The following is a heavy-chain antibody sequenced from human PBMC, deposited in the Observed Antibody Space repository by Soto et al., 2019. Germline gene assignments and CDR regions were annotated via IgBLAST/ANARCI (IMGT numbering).Heavy chain of an antibody. J-gene: IGHJ6*02. V-gene: IGHV3-74*01. D-gene: IGHD2-2*01. CDR2: INSDRSST. CDR1: GFTFSSYW. CDR3: ARVLVPAANHPPEYYYYYYGMDV. Sequence: GGSLRLSCAASGFTFSSYWMHWVRQAPGKGLVWVSRINSDRSSTSYADSVKGRFTISRDNAKNTLYLQMNSLRAEDTDVNNSARVLVPAANHPPEYYYYYYGMDVWGQGTTVTVSS.